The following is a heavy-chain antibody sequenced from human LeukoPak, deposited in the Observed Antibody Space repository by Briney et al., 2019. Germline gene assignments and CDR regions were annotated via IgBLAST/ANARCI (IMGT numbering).Heavy chain of an antibody. V-gene: IGHV3-48*04. CDR2: IGSSSLII. CDR3: ARGISAVVPRAFDV. Sequence: GGSLRLSCAASGFTFNNYSVNWVRQAPGKGLEWISYIGSSSLIIYYADSVKGRFTISRENAKNTLYLQLNSLRAEDTAVYFCARGISAVVPRAFDVWGQGTLVTVSS. D-gene: IGHD2-15*01. J-gene: IGHJ3*01. CDR1: GFTFNNYS.